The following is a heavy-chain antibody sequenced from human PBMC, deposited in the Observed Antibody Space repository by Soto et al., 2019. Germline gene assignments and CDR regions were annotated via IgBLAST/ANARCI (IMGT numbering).Heavy chain of an antibody. CDR2: INAGNGNT. CDR1: GYTFTSYA. J-gene: IGHJ2*01. Sequence: QVQLVQSGAEVKKPGASVKVSCKASGYTFTSYAMHWVRQAPGQRLEWMGWINAGNGNTKYSQKFQGRVTITRDTAESTAYMELSSLRSEDTAVYYCARKGIDWYFDLWGRGTLVTVSS. V-gene: IGHV1-3*01. CDR3: ARKGIDWYFDL. D-gene: IGHD2-15*01.